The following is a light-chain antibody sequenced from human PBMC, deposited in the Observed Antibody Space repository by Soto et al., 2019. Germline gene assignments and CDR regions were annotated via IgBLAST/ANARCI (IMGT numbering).Light chain of an antibody. Sequence: SYELTQPPSVSVAPGKTARITCGGNNIGSKSVHWYQQKQGQAPVLVIYYDSDRPSGIPQRFSGSNSGNTATLTISRVEAGDEADYYCQVWDSSSDPVVFGGGTKLTVL. J-gene: IGLJ2*01. CDR3: QVWDSSSDPVV. CDR2: YDS. CDR1: NIGSKS. V-gene: IGLV3-21*04.